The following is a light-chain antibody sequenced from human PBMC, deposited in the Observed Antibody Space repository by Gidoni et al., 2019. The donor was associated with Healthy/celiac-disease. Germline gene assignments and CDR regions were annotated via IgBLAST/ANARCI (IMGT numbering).Light chain of an antibody. Sequence: EIVLPNSLATLSLSPGERATLSCRASQSVSSYLAWYQQKPGQAPRLLIYDASNRATGIPARFSGSGSGTDFTLTISSLEPEDFAVYYCQPRSNWPPWLTFGGGTKVEIK. V-gene: IGKV3-11*01. J-gene: IGKJ4*01. CDR2: DAS. CDR1: QSVSSY. CDR3: QPRSNWPPWLT.